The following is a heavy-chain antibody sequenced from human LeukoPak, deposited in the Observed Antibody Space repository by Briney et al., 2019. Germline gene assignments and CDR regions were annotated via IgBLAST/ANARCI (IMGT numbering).Heavy chain of an antibody. V-gene: IGHV4-4*07. CDR3: ARDKLAEAGPYYYYYYMDV. CDR1: GGSISSYY. J-gene: IGHJ6*03. D-gene: IGHD6-13*01. CDR2: IYTSGST. Sequence: SETLSLTCTVSGGSISSYYWSWIRQPAGKGLEWIGRIYTSGSTNYNPSLKSRVTISVDTSKNQFSLKLSSVTAADTAVYYCARDKLAEAGPYYYYYYMDVWGKGTTVTISS.